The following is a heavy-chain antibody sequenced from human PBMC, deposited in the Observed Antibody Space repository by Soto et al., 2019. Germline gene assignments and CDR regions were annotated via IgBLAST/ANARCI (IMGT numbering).Heavy chain of an antibody. CDR3: AREDSYGWSGESLDV. D-gene: IGHD6-19*01. V-gene: IGHV4-34*01. CDR2: HDQSGGT. CDR1: GDSLRGQS. J-gene: IGHJ6*02. Sequence: QVQLQQWGAGLLKASETLSLTCAVVGDSLRGQSWNWIRQSPGKGLEWIGEHDQSGGTNYNPSLKRRAIISDDTSKNQFSLTLTSVTAADPAVYYCAREDSYGWSGESLDVWGQGTTVTVSS.